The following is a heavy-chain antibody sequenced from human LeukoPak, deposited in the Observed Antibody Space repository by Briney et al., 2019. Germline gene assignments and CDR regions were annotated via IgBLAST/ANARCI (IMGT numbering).Heavy chain of an antibody. CDR2: SNSDGSST. J-gene: IGHJ4*02. Sequence: GSLRLSCAASGFTFSNYWVHWVRQAPGKGLVWVAHSNSDGSSTSYADSVKGRFTISRDNAKNTLYLQMNSLRAEDTAVYYCAKSRRVFSGYDPFDYWGQGTLVTVSS. CDR3: AKSRRVFSGYDPFDY. V-gene: IGHV3-74*01. D-gene: IGHD5-12*01. CDR1: GFTFSNYW.